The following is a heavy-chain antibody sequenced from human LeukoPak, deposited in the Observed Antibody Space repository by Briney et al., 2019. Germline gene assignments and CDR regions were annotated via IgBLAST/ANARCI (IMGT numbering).Heavy chain of an antibody. CDR3: AKDQGAAAGSLPYYYYYYGMDV. CDR1: GFTFSSYS. Sequence: GGSLRLSCAASGFTFSSYSMNWVRQAPGKGLEWVSSISSSSSYIYYADSVKGRFTISRDNSKNTLYLQMNSLRAEDTAVYYCAKDQGAAAGSLPYYYYYYGMDVWGQGTTVTVSS. J-gene: IGHJ6*02. V-gene: IGHV3-21*04. D-gene: IGHD6-13*01. CDR2: ISSSSSYI.